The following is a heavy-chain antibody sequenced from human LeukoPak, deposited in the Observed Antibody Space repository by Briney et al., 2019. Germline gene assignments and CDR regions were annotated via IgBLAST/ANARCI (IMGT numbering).Heavy chain of an antibody. V-gene: IGHV4-59*08. J-gene: IGHJ1*01. CDR3: ARGPTLKYFHH. CDR2: IYYSGST. CDR1: GGSISSYY. Sequence: PSETLSLTCTVSGGSISSYYWSWIRQPPGKGLEWIGYIYYSGSTNYNPSLKSRVTISVDTSKNQFSLELSSMTAADTAAYYCARGPTLKYFHHWGQGTLVSVSS.